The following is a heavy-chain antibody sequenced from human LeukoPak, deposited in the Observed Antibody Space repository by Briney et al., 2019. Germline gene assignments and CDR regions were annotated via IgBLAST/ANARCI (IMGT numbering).Heavy chain of an antibody. J-gene: IGHJ6*02. Sequence: PGGSLRLSCAASGFTFSSYGMHWVRQAPGKGLEWVAVISYDGSNKYYADSVKGRFTISRDNAKNSLYLQMNTLRAEDTAVYYCAREAYSSTSGYYYGLDVWGQGTTVTVSS. CDR3: AREAYSSTSGYYYGLDV. CDR1: GFTFSSYG. V-gene: IGHV3-30*03. CDR2: ISYDGSNK. D-gene: IGHD6-13*01.